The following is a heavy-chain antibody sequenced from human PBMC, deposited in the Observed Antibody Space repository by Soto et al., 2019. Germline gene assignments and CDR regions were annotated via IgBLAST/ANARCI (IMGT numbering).Heavy chain of an antibody. J-gene: IGHJ6*02. V-gene: IGHV3-13*01. CDR1: GFTFSRYD. Sequence: VQLVESGGGLVQPGGSLRLSCAASGFTFSRYDMHWVRQGIGKGLEWVSAIGIAGDTHYSGSVKGRFTISRENATNSLYLQMKNGRAGETAVYYCARDYCGMDVWGQGTTVTVSS. CDR2: IGIAGDT. CDR3: ARDYCGMDV.